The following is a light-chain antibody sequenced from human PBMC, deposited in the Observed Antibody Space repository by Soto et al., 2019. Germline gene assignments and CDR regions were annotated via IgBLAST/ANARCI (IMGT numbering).Light chain of an antibody. CDR2: AAS. J-gene: IGKJ1*01. CDR1: QGISNY. CDR3: QKYNSAPRT. V-gene: IGKV1-27*01. Sequence: DIQMTQSPSSLSASVGDRVTITCRASQGISNYLACYQQKPGKVPNLLLYAASTLQSGVPSRFSGSGSGTDFTLTISSLQPEDVATYYCQKYNSAPRTFGQGTKVEIK.